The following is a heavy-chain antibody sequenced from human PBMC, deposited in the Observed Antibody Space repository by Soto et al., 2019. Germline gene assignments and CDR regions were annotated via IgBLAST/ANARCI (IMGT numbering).Heavy chain of an antibody. J-gene: IGHJ4*02. CDR3: AKDMFLEWLPCFDY. CDR2: ISWNSGSI. V-gene: IGHV3-9*01. Sequence: GGSLRLSCAASGFTFDDYAMHWVRQAPGKGLEWVSGISWNSGSIGYADSVKGRFTISRDNAKNSLYLQMNSLRAEDTALYYCAKDMFLEWLPCFDYWGQGTLVTVSS. D-gene: IGHD3-3*01. CDR1: GFTFDDYA.